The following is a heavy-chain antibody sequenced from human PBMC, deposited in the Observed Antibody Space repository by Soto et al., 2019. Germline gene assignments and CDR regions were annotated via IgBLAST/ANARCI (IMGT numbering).Heavy chain of an antibody. V-gene: IGHV1-18*01. Sequence: QVQLVQSGAEVKKPGASVTVSCKASGYTFSSSHISWVRQAPGQGREWMGWISAYNGNTNYAPKLQGRVTMTTDTSTSTAYMELRSLRSDDTSGYYCARDGPPTDYWGQGTLVTVSS. CDR3: ARDGPPTDY. CDR1: GYTFSSSH. J-gene: IGHJ4*02. CDR2: ISAYNGNT.